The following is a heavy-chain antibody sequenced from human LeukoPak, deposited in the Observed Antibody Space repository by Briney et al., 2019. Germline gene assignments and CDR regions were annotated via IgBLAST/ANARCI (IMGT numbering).Heavy chain of an antibody. CDR1: GFTFTSSA. CDR2: IVVGSGNT. V-gene: IGHV1-58*02. Sequence: SVKASCKASGFTFTSSAMQWVRQARGQRLEWIGWIVVGSGNTNYAQKFQERVTITRDMSTSTAYMELSSLRSEDTAVYYCAARPLVGASDYFDYWGQGTLVTVSS. CDR3: AARPLVGASDYFDY. D-gene: IGHD1-26*01. J-gene: IGHJ4*02.